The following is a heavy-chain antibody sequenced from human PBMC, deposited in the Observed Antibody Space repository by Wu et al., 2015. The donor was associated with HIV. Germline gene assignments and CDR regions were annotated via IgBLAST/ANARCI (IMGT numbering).Heavy chain of an antibody. D-gene: IGHD6-13*01. Sequence: QVQLVQSGAEVKKPGASVEVSCKASGYTFTSYDINWVRQATGQGLEWMGWMNPNSGNTGYAQKFQGRVTMTRNTSISTAYMELSSLRSEDTAVYYCARASIAAARKGTGYFQHWGQGTLVTVSS. CDR1: GYTFTSYD. V-gene: IGHV1-8*01. J-gene: IGHJ1*01. CDR3: ARASIAAARKGTGYFQH. CDR2: MNPNSGNT.